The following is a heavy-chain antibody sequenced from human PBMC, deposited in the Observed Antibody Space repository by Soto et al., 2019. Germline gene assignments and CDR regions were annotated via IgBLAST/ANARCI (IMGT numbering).Heavy chain of an antibody. Sequence: EVQLVESGGGLVQPGRSLRLSCAASGFTFDDYAMHWVRQAPGKGLEWVSGISWNSGSIGYADSVKGRFTISRDNAKNSLYLQVNSLRPEDTALYYCAKSVGWNDGYYYVDVWGKGTTVTVSS. CDR2: ISWNSGSI. CDR3: AKSVGWNDGYYYVDV. D-gene: IGHD1-1*01. V-gene: IGHV3-9*01. J-gene: IGHJ6*03. CDR1: GFTFDDYA.